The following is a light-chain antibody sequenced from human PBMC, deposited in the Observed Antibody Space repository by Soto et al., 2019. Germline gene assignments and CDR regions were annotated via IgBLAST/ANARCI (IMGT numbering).Light chain of an antibody. J-gene: IGKJ1*01. CDR3: HQYSQSPPWT. V-gene: IGKV3-20*01. CDR2: GAS. Sequence: EIVLTQSPGTLSLSPGERATLSCKASQSISSSHLAWYQQKPGQAPRLLIYGASSRATGFPDRFSGSGSGTDFNVTISILEPEDFAVYYCHQYSQSPPWTFGQGTKVDIK. CDR1: QSISSSH.